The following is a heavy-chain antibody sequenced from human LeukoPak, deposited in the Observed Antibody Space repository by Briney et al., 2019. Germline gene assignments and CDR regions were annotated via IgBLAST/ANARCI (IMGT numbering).Heavy chain of an antibody. V-gene: IGHV4-61*08. CDR3: ARDGGRIAVAGKRRRYYYGMDV. J-gene: IGHJ6*02. Sequence: PSETLSLTCTVSGGSISSGGYYWSWIRQHPGKGLEWIGYIYYSGSTNYNPSLKSRVTISVDTSKNQFSLKLSSVTAADTAVYYCARDGGRIAVAGKRRRYYYGMDVWGQGTTVTVSS. CDR2: IYYSGST. CDR1: GGSISSGGYY. D-gene: IGHD6-19*01.